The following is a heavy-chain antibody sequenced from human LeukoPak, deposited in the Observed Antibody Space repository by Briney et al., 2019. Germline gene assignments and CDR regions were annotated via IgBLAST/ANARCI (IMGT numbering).Heavy chain of an antibody. CDR2: IYTSGST. CDR3: ARDSGVRGVIITYYYGMDV. Sequence: SETLSLTCTVSGGSISSYYWSWIRQPAGKGLEWIGRIYTSGSTNYNPSLKSRVTMPVDTSKNQFSLKLSSVTAADTAVYYCARDSGVRGVIITYYYGMDVWGQGTTVTVSS. CDR1: GGSISSYY. J-gene: IGHJ6*02. V-gene: IGHV4-4*07. D-gene: IGHD3-10*02.